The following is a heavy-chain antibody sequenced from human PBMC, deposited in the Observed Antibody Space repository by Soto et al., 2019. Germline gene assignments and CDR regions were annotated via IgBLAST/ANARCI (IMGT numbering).Heavy chain of an antibody. D-gene: IGHD1-26*01. CDR2: ISSSSSYI. Sequence: PGGSLRLSCAASGFTFSSYSMNWVRQAPGKGLEWVSSISSSSSYIYYADSVKGRFTISRDNAKNSLYLQMNSLRAEDTAVYYCARGGGFGELLGRYYYGMDVWGQGTTVTVSS. CDR3: ARGGGFGELLGRYYYGMDV. V-gene: IGHV3-21*01. CDR1: GFTFSSYS. J-gene: IGHJ6*02.